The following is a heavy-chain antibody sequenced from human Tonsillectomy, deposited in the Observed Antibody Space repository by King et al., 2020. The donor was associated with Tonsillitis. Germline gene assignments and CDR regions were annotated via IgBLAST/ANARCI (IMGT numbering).Heavy chain of an antibody. Sequence: QLQESGPGLVKPSETLSLTCTVSGGSISSYYWSWIRQPPGKGLEWIGYIYYSGSTNYNPSLQSRVTISVDTSKNQFSLKLSSVTAADTAVYYCARADCYPFPYYFDYWGQGTLVTVSS. CDR1: GGSISSYY. CDR2: IYYSGST. D-gene: IGHD2-21*02. J-gene: IGHJ4*02. CDR3: ARADCYPFPYYFDY. V-gene: IGHV4-59*01.